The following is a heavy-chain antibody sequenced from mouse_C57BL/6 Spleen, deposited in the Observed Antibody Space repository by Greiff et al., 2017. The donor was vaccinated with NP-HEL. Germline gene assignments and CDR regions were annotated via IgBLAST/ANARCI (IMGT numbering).Heavy chain of an antibody. CDR2: INPNNGGT. CDR3: ARSGWYHYYAMDY. V-gene: IGHV1-18*01. CDR1: GYTFNDYN. D-gene: IGHD2-1*01. Sequence: SGPELVKPGASVKIPCKASGYTFNDYNMDWVKQSHGKSLEWIGDINPNNGGTIYNQKFKGKATLTVDKSFSTAYMELRSLTSEDTAVYYCARSGWYHYYAMDYWGQGTSVTVSS. J-gene: IGHJ4*01.